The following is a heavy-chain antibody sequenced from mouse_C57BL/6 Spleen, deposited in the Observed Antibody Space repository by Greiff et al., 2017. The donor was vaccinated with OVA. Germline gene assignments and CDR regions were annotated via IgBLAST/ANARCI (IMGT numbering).Heavy chain of an antibody. V-gene: IGHV1-64*01. CDR2: IHPNSGST. J-gene: IGHJ2*01. CDR1: GYTFTSYW. D-gene: IGHD2-1*01. CDR3: ARGSYYGNYRDCDY. Sequence: QVQLQQPGAELVKPGASVKLSCKASGYTFTSYWMHWVKQRPGQGLEWIGMIHPNSGSTNYNEKFKSKATLTVDKSSSTAYMQLSSLTSEDSAGEYCARGSYYGNYRDCDYWGQGTTRTVSS.